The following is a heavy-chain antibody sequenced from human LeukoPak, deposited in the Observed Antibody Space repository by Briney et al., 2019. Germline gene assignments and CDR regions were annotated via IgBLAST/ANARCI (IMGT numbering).Heavy chain of an antibody. J-gene: IGHJ4*02. Sequence: PGGSLRLSCAVSGFTFSGFWMSWVRQAPGKGLEWVANINQDGNEKYYVDSVKGRFTISRDNAKSSLYLQMNSLRAEDTAVYYCARAGLLWFGESYFDYWGQGTLVTVSS. CDR3: ARAGLLWFGESYFDY. CDR2: INQDGNEK. CDR1: GFTFSGFW. V-gene: IGHV3-7*01. D-gene: IGHD3-10*01.